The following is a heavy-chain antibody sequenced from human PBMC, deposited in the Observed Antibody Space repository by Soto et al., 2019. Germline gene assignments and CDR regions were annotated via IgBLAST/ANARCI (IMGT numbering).Heavy chain of an antibody. CDR3: AKDRGYTYGIFDF. V-gene: IGHV3-23*01. Sequence: PGGSPRLSCAASGFTFTNYAMSWVRQAPGKGLEWASGISGSGGTAYYADSVKARFTISRDNTKNTLNLHMNSLRAEDTAVYYCAKDRGYTYGIFDFWGQGTLVTVSS. CDR1: GFTFTNYA. CDR2: ISGSGGTA. D-gene: IGHD5-18*01. J-gene: IGHJ4*02.